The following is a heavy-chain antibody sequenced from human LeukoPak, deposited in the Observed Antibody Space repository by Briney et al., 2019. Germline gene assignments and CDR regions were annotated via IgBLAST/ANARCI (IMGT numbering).Heavy chain of an antibody. CDR1: GFTFSNAW. J-gene: IGHJ6*02. Sequence: GGSLRLSCAASGFTFSNAWMSWVRQAPGKGLEWVGRIKSKTDGGTTDYAAPVKGRFTISRDDSKNTLCLQMNSLKTEDTAVYYCTTVPGVVVVVAATAYYGMDVWGQGTTVTVSS. CDR3: TTVPGVVVVVAATAYYGMDV. D-gene: IGHD2-15*01. CDR2: IKSKTDGGTT. V-gene: IGHV3-15*01.